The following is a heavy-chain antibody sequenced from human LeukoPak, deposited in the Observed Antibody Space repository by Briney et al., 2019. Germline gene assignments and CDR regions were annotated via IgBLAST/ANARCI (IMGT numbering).Heavy chain of an antibody. J-gene: IGHJ6*03. V-gene: IGHV1-18*01. CDR2: ISAYNGNT. CDR1: GYTFTSYG. Sequence: ASVKVSCKASGYTFTSYGISWVRQAPGQRLEWMGWISAYNGNTNYAQKLQGRVTMTTDTSTSTAYMELRSLRSDDTAVYYCARYRGADIAAYYYYYYMDVWGKGTTVTVSS. D-gene: IGHD5-12*01. CDR3: ARYRGADIAAYYYYYYMDV.